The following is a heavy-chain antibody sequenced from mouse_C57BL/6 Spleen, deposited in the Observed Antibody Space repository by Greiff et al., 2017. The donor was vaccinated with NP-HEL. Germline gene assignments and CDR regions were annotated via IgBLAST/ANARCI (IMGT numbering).Heavy chain of an antibody. CDR3: ARNYGTPLYAMDY. CDR2: LNPNYGTT. Sequence: EVQVVESGPELVKPGASVKISCKASGYSFTDYNMNWVKQSNGKSLEWIGVLNPNYGTTSYNQKFKGKATLTVDQSSSTAYMQLNSLTSEDSAVYYCARNYGTPLYAMDYWGQGTSVTVSS. J-gene: IGHJ4*01. D-gene: IGHD1-1*01. V-gene: IGHV1-39*01. CDR1: GYSFTDYN.